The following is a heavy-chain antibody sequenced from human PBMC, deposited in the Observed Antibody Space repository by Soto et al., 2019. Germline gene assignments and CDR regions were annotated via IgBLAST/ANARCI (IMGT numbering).Heavy chain of an antibody. V-gene: IGHV4-59*11. CDR1: GGSISSHY. CDR2: IYYSGST. J-gene: IGHJ6*02. Sequence: PSETLSLTCAVSGGSISSHYWSWIRQPPGKGLEWIGYIYYSGSTNYNPSLKSRVTISVDTSKNQFSLKLSSVTAADTAVYYCARVSGYERYYYYGMDVWGQGTTVTAP. CDR3: ARVSGYERYYYYGMDV. D-gene: IGHD5-12*01.